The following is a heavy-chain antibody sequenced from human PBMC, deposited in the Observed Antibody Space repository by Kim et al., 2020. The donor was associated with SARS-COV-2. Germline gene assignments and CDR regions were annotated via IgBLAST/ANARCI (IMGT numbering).Heavy chain of an antibody. J-gene: IGHJ4*02. D-gene: IGHD6-19*01. CDR2: IYYSGST. CDR3: ARDVGIAVAGVDY. V-gene: IGHV4-39*07. CDR1: GGSISSSSYY. Sequence: SETLSLTCTVSGGSISSSSYYWGWIRQPPGKGLEWIGSIYYSGSTYYNPSLKSRVTISVDTSKNQFSLKLSSVTAADTAVYYCARDVGIAVAGVDYWGQG.